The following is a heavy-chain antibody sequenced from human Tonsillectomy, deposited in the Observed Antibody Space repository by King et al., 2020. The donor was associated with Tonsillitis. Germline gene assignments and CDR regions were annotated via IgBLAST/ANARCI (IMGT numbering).Heavy chain of an antibody. CDR3: ARDLGIEAAGLGATFEY. CDR1: GFTFSGST. V-gene: IGHV3-30-3*01. J-gene: IGHJ4*02. CDR2: ISYDGINK. Sequence: VQLVESGGGVVQPGRSLRLSCAASGFTFSGSTMHWVRQAPGKGLEWVAVISYDGINKLYADSVKGRFTISRDNSKNTLYLQMNSLRAEDTAVYYCARDLGIEAAGLGATFEYWGQGALVTVSS. D-gene: IGHD6-13*01.